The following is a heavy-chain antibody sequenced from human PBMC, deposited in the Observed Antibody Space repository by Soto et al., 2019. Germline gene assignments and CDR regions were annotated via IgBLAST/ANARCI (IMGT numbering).Heavy chain of an antibody. V-gene: IGHV3-21*01. CDR3: ARHSDRFLEWFRYGMDV. CDR2: ISSSSSYI. D-gene: IGHD3-3*01. J-gene: IGHJ6*02. CDR1: GFTFSSYS. Sequence: PGGSLRLSCAASGFTFSSYSMNWVRQAPGKGLEWVSSISSSSSYIYYADSVKGRFTISRDNAKNSLYLQMNSLRADDTAVYYCARHSDRFLEWFRYGMDVWGQGTTVTVSS.